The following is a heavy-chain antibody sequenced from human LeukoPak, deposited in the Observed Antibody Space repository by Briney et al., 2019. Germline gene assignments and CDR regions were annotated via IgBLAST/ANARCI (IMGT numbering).Heavy chain of an antibody. CDR2: IYHSGST. CDR1: GGSISSYY. Sequence: SETLSLTCTVSGGSISSYYWSWIRQPPGKGLEWIGSIYHSGSTYYNPSLKSRATISVDTSKNQFSLKLSSVTAADTAVYYCARNSLIYYYGSGSTSNYYMDVWGKGATVTISS. V-gene: IGHV4-59*01. J-gene: IGHJ6*03. D-gene: IGHD3-10*01. CDR3: ARNSLIYYYGSGSTSNYYMDV.